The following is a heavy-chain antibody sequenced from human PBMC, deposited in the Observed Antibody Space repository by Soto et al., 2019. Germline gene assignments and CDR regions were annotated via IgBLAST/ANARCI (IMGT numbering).Heavy chain of an antibody. CDR1: GYTFARYA. V-gene: IGHV1-18*01. D-gene: IGHD3-10*01. Sequence: ASVKVSCKASGYTFARYAIDWVRQAPGQGLEWMGWISGHNGDTKYVQKFQGRVSMTTDTSTSTASMELRSLRSDDTAVYYCARSGSMPYYYYGMDVWGQGTTVTVS. CDR3: ARSGSMPYYYYGMDV. CDR2: ISGHNGDT. J-gene: IGHJ6*02.